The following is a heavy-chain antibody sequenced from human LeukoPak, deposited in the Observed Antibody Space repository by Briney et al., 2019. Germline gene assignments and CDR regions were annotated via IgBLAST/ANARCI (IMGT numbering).Heavy chain of an antibody. D-gene: IGHD2-2*01. V-gene: IGHV3-48*01. J-gene: IGHJ4*02. CDR1: GFSFSSYS. Sequence: GGSLRLSCVASGFSFSSYSMNWVRQAPGKGLEWVSYIGTNGDSTHYADSVKGRLTISRDNAKNSLYLQMSSLRAEDTAVYYCARGAGYCTSTSCHLWSDYWGQGTLVTVSS. CDR3: ARGAGYCTSTSCHLWSDY. CDR2: IGTNGDST.